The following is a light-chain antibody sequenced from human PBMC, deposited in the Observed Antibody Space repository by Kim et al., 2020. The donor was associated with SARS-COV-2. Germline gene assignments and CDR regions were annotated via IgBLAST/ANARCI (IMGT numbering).Light chain of an antibody. CDR3: QQYNGAPWT. J-gene: IGKJ1*01. CDR1: QGIRHY. Sequence: ASVGDSVTITFRASQGIRHYLAWYQQKPGKVPKLLMYAASTLQLGVPSRFGGSGSGTDFTLTISSLQPEDAAIYYCQQYNGAPWTFGQGTKVDIK. CDR2: AAS. V-gene: IGKV1-27*01.